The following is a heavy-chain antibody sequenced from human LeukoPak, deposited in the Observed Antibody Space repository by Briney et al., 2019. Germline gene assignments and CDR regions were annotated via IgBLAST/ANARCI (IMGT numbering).Heavy chain of an antibody. Sequence: SETLSLTCTVSGGSISSYYWSWIRQPPGKGLEWIGYIYYSGSTNYNPSLKSRVTISVDTSKNQFSLKLNSVTAADTAVYYCARLVNYYGSGSYSYYIDSWGQGTLVTVSS. CDR3: ARLVNYYGSGSYSYYIDS. CDR1: GGSISSYY. J-gene: IGHJ4*02. V-gene: IGHV4-59*01. D-gene: IGHD3-10*01. CDR2: IYYSGST.